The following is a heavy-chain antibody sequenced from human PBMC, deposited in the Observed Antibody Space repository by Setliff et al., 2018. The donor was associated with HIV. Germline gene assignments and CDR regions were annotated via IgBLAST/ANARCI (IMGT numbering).Heavy chain of an antibody. CDR1: GFTFSSYW. Sequence: QPGGSLRLSCAASGFTFSSYWMHWVRQAPGKGLVWVSRINSDGSSTSYADSVKGRFTISRDNAKNTVYLQMNSLRAEDTAVYYCAKDEGDSSGHDYWGQGTRVTVSS. D-gene: IGHD3-22*01. CDR3: AKDEGDSSGHDY. J-gene: IGHJ4*02. V-gene: IGHV3-74*01. CDR2: INSDGSST.